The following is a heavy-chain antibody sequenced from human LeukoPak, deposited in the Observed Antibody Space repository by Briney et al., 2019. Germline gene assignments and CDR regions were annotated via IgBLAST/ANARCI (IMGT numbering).Heavy chain of an antibody. CDR2: IVVGGGST. J-gene: IGHJ6*02. D-gene: IGHD2-15*01. CDR3: AAESEVAVTGYYYNGMDV. Sequence: SVKVSCKASGFSFTRSAVQWVRQARGQRLEWIGWIVVGGGSTDYAQKFQERVTITRDMSTSTAYMELRSLRIEDTAIYYCAAESEVAVTGYYYNGMDVWGQGTTVTVSS. V-gene: IGHV1-58*01. CDR1: GFSFTRSA.